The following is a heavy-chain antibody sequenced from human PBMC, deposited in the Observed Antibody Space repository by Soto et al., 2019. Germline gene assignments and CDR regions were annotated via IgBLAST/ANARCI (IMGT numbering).Heavy chain of an antibody. CDR1: GFTFSSYW. J-gene: IGHJ4*02. CDR2: MKQDGSEK. CDR3: ARDLYYDFWSGYSDY. V-gene: IGHV3-7*01. D-gene: IGHD3-3*01. Sequence: PGGSLRLSCAASGFTFSSYWMSWVRQAPGKGLEWVANMKQDGSEKYYVDSVKGRFTISRDNAKNSLYLQMNSLRAEDTAVYYCARDLYYDFWSGYSDYWGQGTLVTVSS.